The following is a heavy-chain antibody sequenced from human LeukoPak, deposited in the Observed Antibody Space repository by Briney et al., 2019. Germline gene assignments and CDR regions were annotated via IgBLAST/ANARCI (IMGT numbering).Heavy chain of an antibody. V-gene: IGHV1-2*02. CDR3: ARDRVGSGWPRPWYFEF. D-gene: IGHD6-19*01. J-gene: IGHJ4*02. CDR2: INPNTGAT. CDR1: GYTFTGYY. Sequence: ASVKVSCKPSGYTFTGYYLHWVRQAPGQGLEWMGWINPNTGATIYAEKFQGRVTMTRDTSIDTAYMEMRSLRSDDTAVYYCARDRVGSGWPRPWYFEFWGRGILITVSS.